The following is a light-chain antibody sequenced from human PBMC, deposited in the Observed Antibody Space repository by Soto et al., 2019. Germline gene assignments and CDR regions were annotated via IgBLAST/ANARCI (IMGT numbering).Light chain of an antibody. CDR3: QSYDSSLRAWV. V-gene: IGLV1-40*01. CDR2: GNT. CDR1: SSNIGAGYD. Sequence: QSALTQPPSVSGAPGQRVTISCTGSSSNIGAGYDVHWYHHLPGTAPKLLIYGNTNRPSGISDRFSASKSGSSASLAITGLQAEDEADYYCQSYDSSLRAWVFGGGTKLTVL. J-gene: IGLJ3*02.